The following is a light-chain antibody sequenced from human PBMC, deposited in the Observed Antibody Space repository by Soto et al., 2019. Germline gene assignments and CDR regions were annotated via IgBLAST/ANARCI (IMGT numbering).Light chain of an antibody. Sequence: ELVLTQSPCTLSLSPGERATLSCRASQTVSSVHLAWYQQKPGQAPRLLIYGASRRATGIPDRFSGSGSGTEFTLAISRLEPEDFAVYYCQHYVTSSITFGQGTRLEIK. CDR3: QHYVTSSIT. V-gene: IGKV3-20*01. J-gene: IGKJ5*01. CDR1: QTVSSVH. CDR2: GAS.